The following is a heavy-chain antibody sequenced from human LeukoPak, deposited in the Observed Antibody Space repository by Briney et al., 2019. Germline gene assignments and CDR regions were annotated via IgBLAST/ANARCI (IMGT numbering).Heavy chain of an antibody. CDR1: GGSFSGYY. V-gene: IGHV4-34*01. Sequence: SETLSLTCAVYGGSFSGYYWSWIRQPPGKGLEWIGEINHSGSTNYNPSLKSRVTISVDTSKNQFSLKLSSVTAADTAAYYCAREGYYYGSGSYAYYYYMDVWGKGTTVTVSS. CDR2: INHSGST. D-gene: IGHD3-10*01. J-gene: IGHJ6*03. CDR3: AREGYYYGSGSYAYYYYMDV.